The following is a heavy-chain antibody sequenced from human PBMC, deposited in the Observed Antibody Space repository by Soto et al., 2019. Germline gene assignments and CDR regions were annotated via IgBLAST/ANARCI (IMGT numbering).Heavy chain of an antibody. D-gene: IGHD3-3*01. V-gene: IGHV3-73*01. Sequence: EVQLVESGGGLVQPGGSLKLSCAASGFTFSGSAMHWVRQASGKGLEWVGRIRSKANNYATAYGAPVKGRFTISRDDSKNTAYLQMNSLKTEDTAVYYCSRQASDFWSGKPQYYMDVWGKGTTVTVSS. CDR1: GFTFSGSA. J-gene: IGHJ6*03. CDR3: SRQASDFWSGKPQYYMDV. CDR2: IRSKANNYAT.